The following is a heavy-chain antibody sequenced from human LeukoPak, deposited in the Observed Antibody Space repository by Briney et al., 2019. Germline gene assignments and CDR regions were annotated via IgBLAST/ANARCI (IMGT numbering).Heavy chain of an antibody. V-gene: IGHV4-59*01. Sequence: SETLSLTCTVSGGSISSYYWSWIRQPPGKGLEWIGYIYYSGSTNYNPSLKSRVTISVDTSKNQFSLKLSSVTAADTAVYYCARVMGATTGHYFDYWGQGTLVTVSS. CDR2: IYYSGST. CDR1: GGSISSYY. CDR3: ARVMGATTGHYFDY. D-gene: IGHD1-26*01. J-gene: IGHJ4*02.